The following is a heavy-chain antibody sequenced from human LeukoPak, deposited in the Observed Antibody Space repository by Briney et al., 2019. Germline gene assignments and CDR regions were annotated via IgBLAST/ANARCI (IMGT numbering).Heavy chain of an antibody. CDR3: ATYKNWVAGDV. CDR1: GFTFRDSW. V-gene: IGHV3-7*01. CDR2: IKEDESEK. D-gene: IGHD7-27*01. Sequence: GGSLRLSCAASGFTFRDSWMSWVRQAPGKGPEWVANIKEDESEKHYVDSVKGRFTVSRDNAKSSLFLQMNSLRVEDTAVYYCATYKNWVAGDVWGQGTTVSVSS. J-gene: IGHJ6*02.